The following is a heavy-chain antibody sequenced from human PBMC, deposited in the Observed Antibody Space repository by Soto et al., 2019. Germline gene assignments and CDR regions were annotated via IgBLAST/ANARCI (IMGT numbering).Heavy chain of an antibody. CDR2: ISSNSNYK. Sequence: AGGSLRLSCAASGFTFSDYYMSWIRQAPGKGLEWISYISSNSNYKNHADSVRGRSTTSRENATNSLYLQMNGLRSEETAVYYCARATGYYHTSGSDSWGQGTLVTVSS. D-gene: IGHD3-22*01. J-gene: IGHJ4*02. CDR1: GFTFSDYY. CDR3: ARATGYYHTSGSDS. V-gene: IGHV3-11*06.